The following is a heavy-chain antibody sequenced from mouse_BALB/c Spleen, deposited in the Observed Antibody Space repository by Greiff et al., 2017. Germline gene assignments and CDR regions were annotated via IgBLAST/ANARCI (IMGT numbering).Heavy chain of an antibody. CDR2: INSNGGST. V-gene: IGHV5-6-3*01. CDR3: ARLGAWFAY. CDR1: GFTFSSYG. D-gene: IGHD4-1*01. Sequence: EVQRVESGGGLVQPGGSLKLSCAASGFTFSSYGMSWVRQTPDKRLELVATINSNGGSTYYPDSVKGRFTISRDNAKNTLYLQMSSLKSEDTAMYYCARLGAWFAYWGQGTLVTVSA. J-gene: IGHJ3*01.